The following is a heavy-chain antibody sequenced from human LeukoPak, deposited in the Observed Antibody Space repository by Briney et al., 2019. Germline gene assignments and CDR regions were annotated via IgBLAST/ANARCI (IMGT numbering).Heavy chain of an antibody. V-gene: IGHV1-2*04. D-gene: IGHD2-2*01. CDR1: GYTFTGYY. CDR2: INPNSGGT. Sequence: ASVKVSCKASGYTFTGYYMHWVRQAPGQWLEWMGWINPNSGGTNYAQKFQGWVTMTRDTSISTAYMELSSLRSEDTAVYYCARGGGVVVPPDNWFDPWGQGTLVTVSS. CDR3: ARGGGVVVPPDNWFDP. J-gene: IGHJ5*02.